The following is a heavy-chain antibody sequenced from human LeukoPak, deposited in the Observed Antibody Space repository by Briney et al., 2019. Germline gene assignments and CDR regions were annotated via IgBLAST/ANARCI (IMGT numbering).Heavy chain of an antibody. CDR1: GFTFSSYS. D-gene: IGHD4-23*01. J-gene: IGHJ4*02. CDR2: IRSKAYGGTT. Sequence: PGGSLRLSCAASGFTFSSYSMNWVRQAPGKGLEWVGFIRSKAYGGTTEYAASVKGRFTISRDDSKSIAYLQMNSLKTEDTAVYYCTRVPGGWHNKYYFDYWGQGTLVTVSS. V-gene: IGHV3-49*04. CDR3: TRVPGGWHNKYYFDY.